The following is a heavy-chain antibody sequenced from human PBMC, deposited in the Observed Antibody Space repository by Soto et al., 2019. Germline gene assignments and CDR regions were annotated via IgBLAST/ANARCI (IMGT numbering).Heavy chain of an antibody. CDR2: INHSGST. D-gene: IGHD6-19*01. Sequence: PSETLSLTCAVYGGSFSGYYWSWIRQPPGKGLEWIGEINHSGSTNYNPSLKSRVTISVDTSKNQFSLKLSSVTAADTAVYYCARGPRTHSSGSRGYDYWGQGTLVTVSS. V-gene: IGHV4-34*01. J-gene: IGHJ4*02. CDR3: ARGPRTHSSGSRGYDY. CDR1: GGSFSGYY.